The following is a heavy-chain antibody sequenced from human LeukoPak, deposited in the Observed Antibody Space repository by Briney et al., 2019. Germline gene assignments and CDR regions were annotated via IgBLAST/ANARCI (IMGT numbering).Heavy chain of an antibody. V-gene: IGHV4-59*01. CDR2: IYYSGST. D-gene: IGHD1-26*01. CDR3: ARGGSYYEPFDY. J-gene: IGHJ4*02. CDR1: GGSSSSYY. Sequence: PSETLSLXCTVSGGSSSSYYWSWIRRPPGKGLEWIGYIYYSGSTNYNPSLKSRVTISVDTSKNQFSLKLSSVTAADTAVYYCARGGSYYEPFDYWGQGTLVTVSS.